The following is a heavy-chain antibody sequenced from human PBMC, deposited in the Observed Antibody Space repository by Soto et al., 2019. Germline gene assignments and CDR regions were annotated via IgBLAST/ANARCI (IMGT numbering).Heavy chain of an antibody. Sequence: GGSLRLSCAASGFTFSSYSMNWVRQAPGKGLEWVSYISSSSTIYYADSVKGRFTISRDNAKNSLYLQMNSLRAEDTAVYYCARDLHYYDSSGYAFDIWGQGTMVTVSS. D-gene: IGHD3-22*01. J-gene: IGHJ3*02. CDR2: ISSSSTI. V-gene: IGHV3-48*04. CDR1: GFTFSSYS. CDR3: ARDLHYYDSSGYAFDI.